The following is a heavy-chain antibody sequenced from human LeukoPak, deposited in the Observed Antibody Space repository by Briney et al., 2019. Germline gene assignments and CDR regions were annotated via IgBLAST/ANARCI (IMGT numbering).Heavy chain of an antibody. J-gene: IGHJ6*04. D-gene: IGHD3-10*02. V-gene: IGHV3-7*01. CDR2: IKEDGSEK. CDR3: AELGITMIGGV. CDR1: GFTFSSYW. Sequence: GGSLRLSCAASGFTFSSYWMHWVRQAPGKGLEWVSQIKEDGSEKYYVDSVKGRFTISRDNAKNSLYLQMNSLRAEDTAVYYCAELGITMIGGVWGKGTTVTISS.